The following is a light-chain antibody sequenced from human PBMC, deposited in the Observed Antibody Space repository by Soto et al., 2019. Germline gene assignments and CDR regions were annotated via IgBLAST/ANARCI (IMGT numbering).Light chain of an antibody. V-gene: IGKV3-15*01. CDR3: QQYNNWAWT. CDR2: GAS. Sequence: EIGMTQSPATLAVSPWGRATLSCRASQSISDTLAWHQQKPGQAPRLLIYGASKRATGFPARFSGSGSGTDFTLTMSSLQSEDFAVYYCQQYNNWAWTFGQGTKVDIK. J-gene: IGKJ1*01. CDR1: QSISDT.